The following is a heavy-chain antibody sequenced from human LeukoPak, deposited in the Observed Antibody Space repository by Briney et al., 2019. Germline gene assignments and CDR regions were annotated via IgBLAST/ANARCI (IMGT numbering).Heavy chain of an antibody. J-gene: IGHJ5*02. V-gene: IGHV4-59*08. D-gene: IGHD6-13*01. CDR2: IYYSGST. CDR3: ARVIAAAGTQWFDP. CDR1: GGSISSYY. Sequence: SETLSLTCTVSGGSISSYYWSWIRQPPGKGLEWIGYIYYSGSTNYNPSLKSRVTIAVDTSKNQFSLKLSSVTAADTAVYYCARVIAAAGTQWFDPWGQGTLVTVSS.